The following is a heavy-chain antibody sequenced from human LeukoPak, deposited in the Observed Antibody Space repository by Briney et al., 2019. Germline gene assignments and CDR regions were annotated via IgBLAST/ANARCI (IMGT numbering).Heavy chain of an antibody. CDR1: GYTFASYG. Sequence: ASVKVSCKASGYTFASYGISWVRQAPGQGLEWMGWISAYNGNTNYAQKLQGRVTMATDTSTSTAYMELRSLRSDDTAVYYCAKSYYGSGSLDYWGQGTLVTVSS. D-gene: IGHD3-10*01. V-gene: IGHV1-18*01. CDR3: AKSYYGSGSLDY. CDR2: ISAYNGNT. J-gene: IGHJ4*02.